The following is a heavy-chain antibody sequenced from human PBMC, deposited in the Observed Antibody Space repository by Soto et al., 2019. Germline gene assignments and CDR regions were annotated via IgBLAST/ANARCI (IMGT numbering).Heavy chain of an antibody. J-gene: IGHJ3*02. CDR2: IYPGDSDT. V-gene: IGHV5-51*01. D-gene: IGHD5-18*01. Sequence: GESLKISCKGSGYSFTSYWIGWVRQMPGKDLEWMGIIYPGDSDTRYSPSFQGQVTISADKSISTAYLQWSSLKASDTAMYYCARPFVDTAMVDAFDIWGQGTMVTVSS. CDR1: GYSFTSYW. CDR3: ARPFVDTAMVDAFDI.